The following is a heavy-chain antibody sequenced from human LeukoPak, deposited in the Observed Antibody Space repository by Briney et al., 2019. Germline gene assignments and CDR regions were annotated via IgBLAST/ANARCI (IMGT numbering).Heavy chain of an antibody. CDR1: GYTFTGYY. CDR2: INPNSGGT. D-gene: IGHD6-19*01. V-gene: IGHV1-2*02. Sequence: ASVKVSCKASGYTFTGYYMHWVRQAPGQGLEWMGWINPNSGGTNYAQKFQSRVTMTRDTSISTAYMELSRLRSDDTAVYYCARGSVAGHWFDPWGQGTLVTVSS. J-gene: IGHJ5*02. CDR3: ARGSVAGHWFDP.